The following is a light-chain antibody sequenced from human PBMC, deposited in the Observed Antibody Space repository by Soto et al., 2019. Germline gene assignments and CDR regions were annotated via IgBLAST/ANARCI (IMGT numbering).Light chain of an antibody. V-gene: IGKV3-20*01. J-gene: IGKJ1*01. CDR2: DTS. CDR3: HQCGYSPRT. Sequence: EIVLTQSPGPLSLSPGESATLSSRASPTVNSVYLAWFQQRPGQAPRLLIFDTSIRSTYIPDGFSGSGSGTDFSLALSRLEPEDWAGYYCHQCGYSPRTFGQGTKVEI. CDR1: PTVNSVY.